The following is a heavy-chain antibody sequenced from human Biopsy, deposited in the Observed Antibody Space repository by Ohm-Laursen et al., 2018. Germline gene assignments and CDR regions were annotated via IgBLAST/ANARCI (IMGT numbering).Heavy chain of an antibody. Sequence: SVKVSCKVSGGIFNSYGISWVRQAPGQGLEWMGGIIAIFGTPNYAQRFQGRVTMTADKSTSTAYLDLSSLISEDTAVYYCARGGSGSGYYGMDVWGQGTTVTVSS. CDR3: ARGGSGSGYYGMDV. CDR1: GGIFNSYG. J-gene: IGHJ6*02. CDR2: IIAIFGTP. D-gene: IGHD3-10*01. V-gene: IGHV1-69*06.